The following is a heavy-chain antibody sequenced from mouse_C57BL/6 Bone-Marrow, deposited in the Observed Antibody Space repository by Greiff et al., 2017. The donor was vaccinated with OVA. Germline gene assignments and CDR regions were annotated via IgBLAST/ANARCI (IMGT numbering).Heavy chain of an antibody. CDR2: FHPYNDDP. CDR3: AKGSCYDNYVDY. Sequence: VQRVESGAELVKPGASVKMSCKASGYTFTTYPIEWMKQTEGKSLEWIGNFHPYNDDPKYNEKFKGKVTLTVENSSSTLYLELSRLKSEDSSVCYSAKGSCYDNYVDYWGKGTTLTVSS. D-gene: IGHD2-3*01. V-gene: IGHV1-47*01. J-gene: IGHJ2*01. CDR1: GYTFTTYP.